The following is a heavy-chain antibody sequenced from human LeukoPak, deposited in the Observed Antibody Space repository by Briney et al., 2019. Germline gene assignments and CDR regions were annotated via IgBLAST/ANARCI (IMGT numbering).Heavy chain of an antibody. CDR2: IYSGGST. Sequence: GGSLRLSCAASGFTVSSNYMSWVRHAPGKGLEWVSVIYSGGSTYYADSVKGRFTISRHNSKNTLYLQMNSLRAEDTAVYYCARAQAFRGYYTQTEHYYYCYGMDVWGQGTTVTVSS. V-gene: IGHV3-53*04. D-gene: IGHD3-3*01. CDR3: ARAQAFRGYYTQTEHYYYCYGMDV. J-gene: IGHJ6*02. CDR1: GFTVSSNY.